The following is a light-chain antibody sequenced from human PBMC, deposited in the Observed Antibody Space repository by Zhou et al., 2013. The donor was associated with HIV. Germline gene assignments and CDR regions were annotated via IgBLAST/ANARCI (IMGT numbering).Light chain of an antibody. J-gene: IGKJ4*02. CDR2: DAS. CDR1: QDISNY. CDR3: QQYDNLPT. Sequence: DIQMTQSPSSLSASVGDRVAITCQATQDISNYLNWYQQKPGKAPKLLIYDASNLETGVPSRFSGSGSGTDFTFTISSLQPEDIATYYCQQYDNLPTFGG. V-gene: IGKV1-33*01.